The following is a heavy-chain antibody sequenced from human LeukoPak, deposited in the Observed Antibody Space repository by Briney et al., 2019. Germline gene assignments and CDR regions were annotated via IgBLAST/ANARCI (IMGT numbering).Heavy chain of an antibody. V-gene: IGHV4-39*07. D-gene: IGHD3-22*01. CDR1: GCSISASSYY. J-gene: IGHJ4*02. CDR2: MYYSGGT. CDR3: ARDSSGYYYFDY. Sequence: PSETLSFTCSVSGCSISASSYYWGWMRQPPGMGMVWIGSMYYSGGTYYNPSLKSRVTISVDTSKNQFSLKLSSVTAADTAVYYCARDSSGYYYFDYWGQGTLVTVSS.